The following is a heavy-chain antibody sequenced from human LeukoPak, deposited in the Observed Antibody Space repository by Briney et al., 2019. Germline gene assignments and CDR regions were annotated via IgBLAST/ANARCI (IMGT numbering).Heavy chain of an antibody. CDR1: GGTFSSYA. Sequence: VASVKVSCKASGGTFSSYAISWVRQAPGQGLEWMGGIIPIFGTANYAQKFQGRVTITTDESTSTAYMELSSLRSEDTAVYYCASLSRDYDFWSGYGYYYYYMDVWGKGTTVTVSS. D-gene: IGHD3-3*01. J-gene: IGHJ6*03. CDR3: ASLSRDYDFWSGYGYYYYYMDV. V-gene: IGHV1-69*05. CDR2: IIPIFGTA.